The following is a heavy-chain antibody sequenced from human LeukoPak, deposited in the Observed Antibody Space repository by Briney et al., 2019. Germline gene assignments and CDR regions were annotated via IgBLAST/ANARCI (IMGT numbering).Heavy chain of an antibody. V-gene: IGHV4-59*12. CDR3: ARGCWSFGFSFDY. D-gene: IGHD3-3*01. J-gene: IGHJ4*02. CDR1: GGSISSYY. CDR2: IYYSGST. Sequence: PSETLSLTCTVSGGSISSYYWSWIRQPPGKGLEWIGYIYYSGSTYYNPSLKSRVTISVDRSKNQFSLKLSSVTAADTAVYYCARGCWSFGFSFDYWGQGTLVTVSS.